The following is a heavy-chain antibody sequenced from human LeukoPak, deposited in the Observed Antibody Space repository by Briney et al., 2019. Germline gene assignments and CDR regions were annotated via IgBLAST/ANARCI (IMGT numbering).Heavy chain of an antibody. J-gene: IGHJ6*03. V-gene: IGHV3-53*01. D-gene: IGHD4-11*01. CDR3: ARVGYSNYGPQAYYYYYMDV. CDR1: GFTVSSNY. Sequence: GWSLRLSCAASGFTVSSNYMSWVRQAPGKGLEWVSVIYSGGSTCYADSVKGRFTISRDNSKNTLYLQMNSLRAEDTAVYYCARVGYSNYGPQAYYYYYMDVWGKGTTVTVSS. CDR2: IYSGGST.